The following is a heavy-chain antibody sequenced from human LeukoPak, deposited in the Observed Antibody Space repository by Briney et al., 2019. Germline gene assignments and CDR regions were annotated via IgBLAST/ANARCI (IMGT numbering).Heavy chain of an antibody. CDR3: VRSKSGTYGWFDP. J-gene: IGHJ5*02. D-gene: IGHD4-17*01. V-gene: IGHV4-59*01. Sequence: SETLSLTCTVSGGSISGYYWSWIRQPPGKGLEWIGYIYYTGSTNYNPSLKSRVTISVDTAQNQFSLKVSSVTAADTAVYYCVRSKSGTYGWFDPWGQGTLVTVSS. CDR1: GGSISGYY. CDR2: IYYTGST.